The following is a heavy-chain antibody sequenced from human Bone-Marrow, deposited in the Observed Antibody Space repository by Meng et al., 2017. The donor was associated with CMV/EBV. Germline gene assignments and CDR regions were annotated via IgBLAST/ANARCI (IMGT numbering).Heavy chain of an antibody. Sequence: GESLKISCAASGFSFNNYGMHWVRQAPGRGLEWVAFIRYAGSNIYYTDSVKGRFTISRDNARNSLFLQMNILRAEDTAVYYCAREGRPAVRADFDWWGQGSRVTVSS. J-gene: IGHJ4*02. CDR3: AREGRPAVRADFDW. V-gene: IGHV3-30*02. CDR1: GFSFNNYG. CDR2: IRYAGSNI. D-gene: IGHD4-23*01.